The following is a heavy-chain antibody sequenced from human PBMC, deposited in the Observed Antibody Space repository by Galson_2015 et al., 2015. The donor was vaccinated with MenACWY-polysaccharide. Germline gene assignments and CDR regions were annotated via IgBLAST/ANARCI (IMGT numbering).Heavy chain of an antibody. J-gene: IGHJ4*02. V-gene: IGHV4-4*02. Sequence: SETLSLTCAVSGGSISSPYWWSWVRQPPGKGPEWIGEISHSGSTNYNPSLKSRVTISGDKSKNQISLKLTSVTAADTAVYYCARSHGGYWGQGTLVTVSS. CDR1: GGSISSPYW. CDR3: ARSHGGY. CDR2: ISHSGST. D-gene: IGHD3-16*01.